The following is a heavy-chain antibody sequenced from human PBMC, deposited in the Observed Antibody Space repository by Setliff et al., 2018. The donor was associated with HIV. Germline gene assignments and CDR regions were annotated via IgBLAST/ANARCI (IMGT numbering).Heavy chain of an antibody. D-gene: IGHD4-17*01. CDR2: ISYDGDYK. V-gene: IGHV3-30*12. J-gene: IGHJ2*01. CDR1: GFAFSNSG. Sequence: PGGSLRLSCAASGFAFSNSGMHWVRQAPGKGLEWVGMISYDGDYKFYADSQKGRFTISRDDSENTLYLQMNSLRSEDTAVYYCARDPYPYADYGDWYFDLWGRGTLVTVSS. CDR3: ARDPYPYADYGDWYFDL.